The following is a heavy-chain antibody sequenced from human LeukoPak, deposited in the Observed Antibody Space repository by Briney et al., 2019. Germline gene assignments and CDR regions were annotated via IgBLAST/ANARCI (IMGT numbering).Heavy chain of an antibody. Sequence: PGRSLRLSCAASGFTFSSYWMHWVRQAPGKGLVWVSRINTDGSSTNYADSVKGRFTISRDNAKNTLYLQMSSLRADDTAVYYCARDTAVVGYYYMDVWGKGATVTVSS. V-gene: IGHV3-74*01. CDR3: ARDTAVVGYYYMDV. CDR2: INTDGSST. D-gene: IGHD6-19*01. CDR1: GFTFSSYW. J-gene: IGHJ6*03.